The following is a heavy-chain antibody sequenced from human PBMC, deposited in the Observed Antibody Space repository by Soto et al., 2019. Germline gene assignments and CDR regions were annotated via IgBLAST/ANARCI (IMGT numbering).Heavy chain of an antibody. D-gene: IGHD5-12*01. CDR3: ARGGSSGYPFYYYGMDV. J-gene: IGHJ6*02. V-gene: IGHV3-74*01. Sequence: GSLRLSCAASGFTFSSYWMHWVRQAPGKGLVWVSRINSDGSSTSYADSVKGRFTISRDNAKNTLYLQMNSLSAEDTAVYYCARGGSSGYPFYYYGMDVWGQGTTVTVSS. CDR1: GFTFSSYW. CDR2: INSDGSST.